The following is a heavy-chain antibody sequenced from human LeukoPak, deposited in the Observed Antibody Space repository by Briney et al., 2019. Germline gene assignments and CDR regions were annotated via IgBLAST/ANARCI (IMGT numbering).Heavy chain of an antibody. CDR3: AKDLLKEGSYGSGIDWFDP. Sequence: GRSLRLSCAASGFIFSNYGMHWVRQAPGKGLEWVSFIRYDGSHKHYADSVKGRFTISRENSKKTLYLQMNSLRPEDTAMYYCAKDLLKEGSYGSGIDWFDPWGQGAQVTVSS. V-gene: IGHV3-30*02. D-gene: IGHD3-10*01. CDR2: IRYDGSHK. CDR1: GFIFSNYG. J-gene: IGHJ5*02.